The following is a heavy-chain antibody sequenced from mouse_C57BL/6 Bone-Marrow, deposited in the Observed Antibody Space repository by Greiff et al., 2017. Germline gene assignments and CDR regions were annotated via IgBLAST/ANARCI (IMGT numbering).Heavy chain of an antibody. Sequence: VNVVESGPGLVAPSQSLSITCTVSGFSLTSYAISWVRQPPGKGLEWLGVIWTGGGTNYNSALKSRLSISKDNSKSQVFLKMNSLQTDDTARYXCASYYGNPYWYFDVWGTGTTVTVSS. J-gene: IGHJ1*03. V-gene: IGHV2-9-1*01. CDR2: IWTGGGT. CDR3: ASYYGNPYWYFDV. CDR1: GFSLTSYA. D-gene: IGHD2-1*01.